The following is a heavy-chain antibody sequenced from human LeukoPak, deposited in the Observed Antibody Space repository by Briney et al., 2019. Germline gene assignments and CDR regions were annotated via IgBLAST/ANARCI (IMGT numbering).Heavy chain of an antibody. CDR3: AGGEMATIADY. J-gene: IGHJ4*02. Sequence: PSETLSLTCTVSGGSISSYYWSWIRQPAGKGLEWIGRIYTSGSTNYNPSLKSRVTMSVDTSKDLFSLKLSSVTAADTAVYYCAGGEMATIADYWGQGTLVTVSS. CDR2: IYTSGST. D-gene: IGHD5-24*01. CDR1: GGSISSYY. V-gene: IGHV4-4*07.